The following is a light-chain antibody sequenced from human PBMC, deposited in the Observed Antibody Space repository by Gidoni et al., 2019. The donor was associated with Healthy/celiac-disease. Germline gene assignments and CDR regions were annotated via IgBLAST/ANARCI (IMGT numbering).Light chain of an antibody. V-gene: IGKV1-39*01. J-gene: IGKJ3*01. CDR3: QQSYSTPVFT. CDR2: AAS. Sequence: DIQMTQSPSSLSASVGDRVTITCRASQSISSYLNWYQQKPGKAPKLLIYAASSLQSGVPSRFSGSGSGTDFTLPISSLQPEDFATYYCQQSYSTPVFTFGPGTKVDIK. CDR1: QSISSY.